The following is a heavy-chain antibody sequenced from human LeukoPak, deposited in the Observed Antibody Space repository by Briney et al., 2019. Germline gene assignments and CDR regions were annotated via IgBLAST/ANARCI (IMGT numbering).Heavy chain of an antibody. CDR1: GVTFSSYA. Sequence: GGSLRLSCAASGVTFSSYAMSWVRQAPGKGLEWVSSISGSGTSTYYADSVKGRFTISRDNSKNTLYLQINSLRAEDTAVYYCAKYLVGTRRDYFDYWGQGTLVTVSS. CDR3: AKYLVGTRRDYFDY. J-gene: IGHJ4*02. V-gene: IGHV3-23*01. D-gene: IGHD1-26*01. CDR2: ISGSGTST.